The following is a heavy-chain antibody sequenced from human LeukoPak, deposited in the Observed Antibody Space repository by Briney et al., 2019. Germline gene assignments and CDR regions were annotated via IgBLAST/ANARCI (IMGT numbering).Heavy chain of an antibody. CDR2: ISGSGGST. Sequence: GGSLRLSCAASGFTFSSYAMSWVRQAPGKGLEWVSAISGSGGSTYYADSVKGRFTISRDNSKNTLYLQMNSLRAEDTAVYYCARGSTEDYWKYYYYGMDVWGQGTTVTVSS. V-gene: IGHV3-23*01. D-gene: IGHD3-3*01. J-gene: IGHJ6*02. CDR1: GFTFSSYA. CDR3: ARGSTEDYWKYYYYGMDV.